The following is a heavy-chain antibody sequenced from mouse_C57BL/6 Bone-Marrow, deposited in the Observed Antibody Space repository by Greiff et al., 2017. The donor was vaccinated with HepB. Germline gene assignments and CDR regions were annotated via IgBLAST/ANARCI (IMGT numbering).Heavy chain of an antibody. V-gene: IGHV1-26*01. J-gene: IGHJ2*01. CDR2: INPNNGGT. CDR1: GYTFTDYY. D-gene: IGHD1-1*01. CDR3: ARGGDYGSSYKFDY. Sequence: EVQLQQSGPELVKPGASVKISCKASGYTFTDYYMNWVKQSHGKSLEWIGDINPNNGGTSYNQKFKGKATLTVDKSSSTAYMELRSLTSEDSAVYYCARGGDYGSSYKFDYWGQGTTLTVSS.